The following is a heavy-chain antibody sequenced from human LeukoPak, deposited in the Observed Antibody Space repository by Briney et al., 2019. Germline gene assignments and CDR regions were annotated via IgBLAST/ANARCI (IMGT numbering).Heavy chain of an antibody. CDR1: GLTFRIYW. CDR3: ARERDGRFFDY. Sequence: GGSLRLSCAASGLTFRIYWMSWVRQAPGKGLEWVANINQDGSEKYFVDSVKGRFTISRDNAKNSLHLQMNTLRAEDTAVYYCARERDGRFFDYWGQGTLVTVSS. D-gene: IGHD5-24*01. J-gene: IGHJ4*02. V-gene: IGHV3-7*01. CDR2: INQDGSEK.